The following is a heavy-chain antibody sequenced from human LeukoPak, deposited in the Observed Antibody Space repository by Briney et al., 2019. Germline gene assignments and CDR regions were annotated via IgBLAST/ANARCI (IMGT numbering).Heavy chain of an antibody. CDR1: GYTFTNYG. Sequence: ASVKVSCKASGYTFTNYGIGWVRQAPGQGLEWMGWISALSGKTNYAQKLQGRVTVTTDTSTSTAYMELRSLRSDDTAVYYCARPYSSSSPYNFDSWGQGTLVTVSS. CDR2: ISALSGKT. CDR3: ARPYSSSSPYNFDS. V-gene: IGHV1-18*01. J-gene: IGHJ4*02. D-gene: IGHD6-6*01.